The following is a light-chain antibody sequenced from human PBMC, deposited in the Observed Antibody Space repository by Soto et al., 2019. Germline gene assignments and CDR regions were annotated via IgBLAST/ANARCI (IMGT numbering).Light chain of an antibody. Sequence: EIVMTQSPVTLSVSPGERATLSCRASQSVSSYLAWYQQKPGQAPRLLIYDASNRATGIPARFSGSGSATDFTLTISSLVPEDFAVYYCQQRSNSPRTFDQG. CDR2: DAS. J-gene: IGKJ1*01. CDR1: QSVSSY. V-gene: IGKV3-11*01. CDR3: QQRSNSPRT.